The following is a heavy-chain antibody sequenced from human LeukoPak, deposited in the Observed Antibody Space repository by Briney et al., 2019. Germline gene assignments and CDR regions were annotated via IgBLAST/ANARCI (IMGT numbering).Heavy chain of an antibody. Sequence: PSETLSLTCTVSGGSISSSSYYWGWIRQPPGKGLEWIGSIYYSGSTYYNPSLESRVTISVDTSKNQFSLKLTSVTAADTAVYYCAREEISSSPFDYWGQGTLVTVSS. CDR2: IYYSGST. CDR3: AREEISSSPFDY. V-gene: IGHV4-39*01. J-gene: IGHJ4*02. CDR1: GGSISSSSYY. D-gene: IGHD6-6*01.